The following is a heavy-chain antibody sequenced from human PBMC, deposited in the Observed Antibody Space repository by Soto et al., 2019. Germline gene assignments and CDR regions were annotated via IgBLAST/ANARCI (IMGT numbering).Heavy chain of an antibody. Sequence: PGESLKISCKGSGCSFTSYWISWVRQMPGKGLEWMGRIDPSDSYTNYSPSFQGHVTISADKSISTAYLQWSSLKASDTAMYYCERHSTAMGSFDYWGQGTLVTVSS. CDR1: GCSFTSYW. V-gene: IGHV5-10-1*01. CDR2: IDPSDSYT. CDR3: ERHSTAMGSFDY. D-gene: IGHD5-18*01. J-gene: IGHJ4*02.